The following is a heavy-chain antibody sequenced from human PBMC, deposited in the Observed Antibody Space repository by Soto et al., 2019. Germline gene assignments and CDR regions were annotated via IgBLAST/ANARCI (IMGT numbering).Heavy chain of an antibody. V-gene: IGHV3-33*01. CDR1: GFTFSSYG. Sequence: GGSLRLSCASSGFTFSSYGMHWVRQAPGKGLEWAALIWYDGSNKYYADSVKGRFTIFRDNSKNTLSLQMNSLRAEDTAVYYCARDIAVAVSNWYFDLWGRGTLVTVSS. CDR3: ARDIAVAVSNWYFDL. D-gene: IGHD6-19*01. J-gene: IGHJ2*01. CDR2: IWYDGSNK.